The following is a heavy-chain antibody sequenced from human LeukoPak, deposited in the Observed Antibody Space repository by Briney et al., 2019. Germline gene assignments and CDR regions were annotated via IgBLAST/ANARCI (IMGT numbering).Heavy chain of an antibody. V-gene: IGHV1-69*01. D-gene: IGHD5-18*01. J-gene: IGHJ6*03. Sequence: SVKVSCKASGGTFSSYAISWVRQAPGQGLEWMGGIIPIFGTANYAQKFQGRVTITADESTGTAHMELSSLSSADTAVYYCARDAVDTAMHDYYSMAVWGKGPTVTVSS. CDR3: ARDAVDTAMHDYYSMAV. CDR2: IIPIFGTA. CDR1: GGTFSSYA.